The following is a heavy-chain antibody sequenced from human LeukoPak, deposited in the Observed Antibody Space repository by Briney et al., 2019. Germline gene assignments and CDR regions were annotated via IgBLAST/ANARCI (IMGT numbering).Heavy chain of an antibody. V-gene: IGHV4-59*01. Sequence: PSETLSLTCTVSGVSISSYYWSWIRQPPGKGLEWIGYIYYSGSTNYNPSLKSRVTISVDTSKNQFSLKLSSVTAADTAVYYCARGGRWLQLWGGFDYWGQGTLVTVSS. CDR2: IYYSGST. CDR3: ARGGRWLQLWGGFDY. CDR1: GVSISSYY. D-gene: IGHD5-24*01. J-gene: IGHJ4*02.